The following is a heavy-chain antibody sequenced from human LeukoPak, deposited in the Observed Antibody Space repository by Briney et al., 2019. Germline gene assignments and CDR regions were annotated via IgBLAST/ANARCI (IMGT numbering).Heavy chain of an antibody. CDR1: GFTFASTA. Sequence: ASVKVSCKASGFTFASTAVQWVRQARGQRLEWIGWILVGSGNTNYAQMFQERVTLTWDVSTSTAYMVLSSLRSEDTAIYYCASDPPYTSSSAWWGQGTLVTVSS. V-gene: IGHV1-58*01. D-gene: IGHD2-2*01. CDR2: ILVGSGNT. J-gene: IGHJ4*02. CDR3: ASDPPYTSSSAW.